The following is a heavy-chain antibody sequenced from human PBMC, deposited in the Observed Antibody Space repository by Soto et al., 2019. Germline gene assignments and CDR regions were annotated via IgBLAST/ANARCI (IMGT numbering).Heavy chain of an antibody. D-gene: IGHD4-4*01. J-gene: IGHJ6*02. CDR3: ARQMTTVTTYYYYGMDV. Sequence: ASVKVSCKASGCTFSSYTISWVRQAPGQGLEWMGRIIPILGIANYAQKFQGRVTITADKSTSTAYMELSSLRSEDTAVYYCARQMTTVTTYYYYGMDVWGQGTTVTVSS. CDR2: IIPILGIA. CDR1: GCTFSSYT. V-gene: IGHV1-69*02.